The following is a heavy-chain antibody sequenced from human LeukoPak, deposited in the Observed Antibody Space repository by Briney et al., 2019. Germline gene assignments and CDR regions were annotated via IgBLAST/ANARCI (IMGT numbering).Heavy chain of an antibody. CDR1: GYIFTSYN. J-gene: IGHJ5*02. CDR3: ASSFSHGDGGVYSSRLPNWFDP. CDR2: INSSGGST. Sequence: ASVKVSCKASGYIFTSYNMYWVRQAPGQGLEWMGIINSSGGSTNYAQKFQGRVTMTRDTSTSTVYMELSSLRSEDTAVYYCASSFSHGDGGVYSSRLPNWFDPWGQGTLVTVSS. D-gene: IGHD6-13*01. V-gene: IGHV1-46*01.